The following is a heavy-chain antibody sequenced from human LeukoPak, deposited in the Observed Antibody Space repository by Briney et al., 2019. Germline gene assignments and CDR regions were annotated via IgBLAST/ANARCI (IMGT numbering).Heavy chain of an antibody. D-gene: IGHD4-17*01. J-gene: IGHJ6*02. CDR1: GFTFSSYA. CDR3: AKDKTTVTPEGIGMDV. CDR2: ISGSGGST. V-gene: IGHV3-23*01. Sequence: EGSLRFSCAASGFTFSSYAMSWVRQAPGQGLEWVSAISGSGGSTYYADSVKGRFTISRDNSKNTLYLQMNSPRAEDTAVYYCAKDKTTVTPEGIGMDVWGQGTTVTVSS.